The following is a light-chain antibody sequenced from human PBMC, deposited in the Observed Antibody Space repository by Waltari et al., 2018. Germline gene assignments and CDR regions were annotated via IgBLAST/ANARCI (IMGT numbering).Light chain of an antibody. Sequence: DIQMTQSPSSMSASIGDRVTITCRASRAISNYLAWYQQKPGKVPKLLIYAASTLQSGVPSRFSGSGSGTDFTLTISSLQPEDVATYYCRKYNSAPWTFGQGTKVEIK. CDR1: RAISNY. CDR2: AAS. V-gene: IGKV1-27*01. CDR3: RKYNSAPWT. J-gene: IGKJ1*01.